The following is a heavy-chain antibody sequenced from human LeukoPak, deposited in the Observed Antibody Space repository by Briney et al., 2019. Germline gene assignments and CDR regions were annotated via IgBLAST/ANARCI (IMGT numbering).Heavy chain of an antibody. Sequence: GGTLRLSCAASGFSFSSHGMSWVRQAPGKGLEWVSGIIGGAGSTYHADSVKGRFTISGDNSKNTLFLQMNSLRAGDTAVYYCAHGAMYQLDYWGQGTLVTVSS. CDR3: AHGAMYQLDY. CDR2: IIGGAGST. V-gene: IGHV3-23*01. D-gene: IGHD2-2*01. CDR1: GFSFSSHG. J-gene: IGHJ4*02.